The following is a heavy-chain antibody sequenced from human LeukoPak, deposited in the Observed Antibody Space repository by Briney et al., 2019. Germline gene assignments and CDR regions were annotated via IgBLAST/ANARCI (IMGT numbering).Heavy chain of an antibody. CDR3: ATYSSGMAYDYFDY. V-gene: IGHV5-51*01. CDR1: GYSFTSFW. D-gene: IGHD3-10*01. Sequence: GESLQISCKGSGYSFTSFWIGWVRQLPGKGLGWMGIIYPGDSDTRYSPSFQGQVTISADKSINTAYLQWSSLKASDTAMYYCATYSSGMAYDYFDYWGQGTLVTVSS. J-gene: IGHJ4*02. CDR2: IYPGDSDT.